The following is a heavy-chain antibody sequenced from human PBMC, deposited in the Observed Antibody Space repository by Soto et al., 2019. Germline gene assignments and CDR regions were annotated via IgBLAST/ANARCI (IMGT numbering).Heavy chain of an antibody. Sequence: ASLKVSCKASGYTFTGYYMHWVRQAPGQGLEWMGWINPNSGGTNYAQKFQGSVTMTRDTSISTAYMELSRLRSDDTAVYYCARASIAAAGTDFQHWGQGTLVTVSS. J-gene: IGHJ1*01. CDR2: INPNSGGT. D-gene: IGHD6-13*01. CDR1: GYTFTGYY. V-gene: IGHV1-2*04. CDR3: ARASIAAAGTDFQH.